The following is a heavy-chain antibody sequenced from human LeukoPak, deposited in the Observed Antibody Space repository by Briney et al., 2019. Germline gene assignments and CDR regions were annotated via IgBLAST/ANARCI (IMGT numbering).Heavy chain of an antibody. Sequence: GGSLRLSCAASGFTFSSYAMSWVRQAPGKGLEWVSGISLDGATTYYADSVKGRFTISRDNSKNTLYLQMNSLRAEDMAVYYCAKAPDGYSYAQWGQGTLVTVSS. CDR2: ISLDGATT. CDR3: AKAPDGYSYAQ. J-gene: IGHJ4*02. CDR1: GFTFSSYA. D-gene: IGHD5-18*01. V-gene: IGHV3-23*01.